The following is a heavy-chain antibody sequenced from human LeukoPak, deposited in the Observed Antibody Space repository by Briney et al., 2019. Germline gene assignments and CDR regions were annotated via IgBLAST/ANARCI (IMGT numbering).Heavy chain of an antibody. CDR1: GGSISSYY. Sequence: SETLSLTCTVSGGSISSYYWSWIRQPAGKGLEWIGRIYTSGSTNYNPSLKSRVTMSVDTSKNQFSLRLSTVTAADTAVYYCARGLPKHDYGDYGGTWFDPWGQGTLATVSS. J-gene: IGHJ5*02. V-gene: IGHV4-4*07. CDR3: ARGLPKHDYGDYGGTWFDP. CDR2: IYTSGST. D-gene: IGHD4-17*01.